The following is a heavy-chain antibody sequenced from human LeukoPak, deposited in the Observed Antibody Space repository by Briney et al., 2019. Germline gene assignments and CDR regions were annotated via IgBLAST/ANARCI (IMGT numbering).Heavy chain of an antibody. CDR1: GGSITSSNYY. V-gene: IGHV4-39*01. J-gene: IGHJ4*02. CDR3: ALRTMPPYYFDY. CDR2: IYYSGGT. Sequence: PSETLSLTCTVSGGSITSSNYYWGWIRQPPGKGLEWIGSIYYSGGTYYNPSLTSRVTISVDTSKNQCSLKLRSVTAADTALYYCALRTMPPYYFDYWGQGTLVTVSS. D-gene: IGHD2-2*01.